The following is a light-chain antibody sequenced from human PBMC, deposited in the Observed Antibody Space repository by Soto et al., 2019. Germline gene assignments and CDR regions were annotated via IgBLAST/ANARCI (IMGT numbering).Light chain of an antibody. J-gene: IGKJ1*01. CDR2: GTS. V-gene: IGKV3-20*01. CDR3: QRFGTSPPWT. CDR1: QSLSSSY. Sequence: IVLTQSPATLSVSPGGRATLSCRASQSLSSSYLAWYQQKPGQAPRLLIYGTSIRATGIPDRFSGSGSGTDFTLTITRLEPEDFAVYYCQRFGTSPPWTFGQGTKVDIK.